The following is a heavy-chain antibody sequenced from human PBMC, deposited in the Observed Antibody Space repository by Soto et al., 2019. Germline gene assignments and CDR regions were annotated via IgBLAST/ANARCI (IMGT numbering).Heavy chain of an antibody. J-gene: IGHJ4*02. CDR2: IYYSGST. Sequence: SETLSLTCTVSGASISSHFWNWIRQPPGEGLEYIGYIYYSGSTHYNPSLKSRLIISVNTSKNQFSLKLTSATAADTAVYYCARLYGGNLFDYWGQGTLVTVSS. CDR1: GASISSHF. D-gene: IGHD4-17*01. V-gene: IGHV4-59*08. CDR3: ARLYGGNLFDY.